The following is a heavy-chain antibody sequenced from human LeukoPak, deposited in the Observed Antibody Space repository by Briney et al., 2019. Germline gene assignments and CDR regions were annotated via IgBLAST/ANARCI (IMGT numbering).Heavy chain of an antibody. Sequence: GGSERLSCAASGFTFSSYAMSWVRQAPGKGLEWVSAISGSAGSTYYADSVKGRFTISRDNSKNTLYLQMNSLRAEDTAVYYCAKERHDWNQENAFYIWGQGTMVTVSS. CDR3: AKERHDWNQENAFYI. J-gene: IGHJ3*02. V-gene: IGHV3-23*01. D-gene: IGHD1-1*01. CDR1: GFTFSSYA. CDR2: ISGSAGST.